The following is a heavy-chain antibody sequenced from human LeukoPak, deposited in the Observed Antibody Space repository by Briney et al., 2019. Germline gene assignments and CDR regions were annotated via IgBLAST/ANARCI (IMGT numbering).Heavy chain of an antibody. CDR3: AKGWNGYDRFDY. Sequence: GSLRLSCAASGFTFSSYAMSWVRQAPGRGLEWVSGISGSGDNTYYADAVQGRFTISRDNSKNTVYLQMNSLRAEDTAVYYCAKGWNGYDRFDYWGQGTLVTVSS. CDR2: ISGSGDNT. D-gene: IGHD5-12*01. J-gene: IGHJ4*02. CDR1: GFTFSSYA. V-gene: IGHV3-23*01.